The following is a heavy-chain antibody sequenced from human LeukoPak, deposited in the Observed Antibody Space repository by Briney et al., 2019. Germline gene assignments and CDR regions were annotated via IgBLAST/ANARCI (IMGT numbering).Heavy chain of an antibody. CDR2: IWYDGTNK. CDR1: GFTFSSHG. D-gene: IGHD2-2*01. CDR3: ARDREYVPDF. J-gene: IGHJ4*02. Sequence: GRSLRLSCAASGFTFSSHGIHWVRQAPGRGLEWVAVIWYDGTNKYYEDSVKGRFSISRDDSKNTVYLQMNSLRAEDTAVYYCARDREYVPDFWGQGTLVTVSS. V-gene: IGHV3-33*01.